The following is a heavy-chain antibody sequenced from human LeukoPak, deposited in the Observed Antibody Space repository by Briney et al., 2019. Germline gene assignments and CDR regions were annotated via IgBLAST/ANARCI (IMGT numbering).Heavy chain of an antibody. D-gene: IGHD3-10*01. CDR1: GFTVSSSF. CDR3: ARLISGSYHLYFDD. V-gene: IGHV3-66*01. J-gene: IGHJ4*02. CDR2: LYSDGART. Sequence: GGSLRLSCAASGFTVSSSFLSWVRQAPGRGLEWLSILYSDGARTQYADSAKGRITISRGNSKNTLYLQMNSLRAEDTALYYCARLISGSYHLYFDDWGLGTLVTVSS.